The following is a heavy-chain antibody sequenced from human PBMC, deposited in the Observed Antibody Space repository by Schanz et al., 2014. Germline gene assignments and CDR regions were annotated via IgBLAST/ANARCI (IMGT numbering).Heavy chain of an antibody. CDR1: GQTVSSYF. CDR2: IDPRDGAT. V-gene: IGHV1-46*03. D-gene: IGHD1-1*01. Sequence: QVHVVQSGAVLKTPGASVNVSCKTSGQTVSSYFIQWVRQAPGQGLEWMGIIDPRDGATNYGVKFQCRVTMARDTSSTTVSMHLRGLRPDDTAVYYCALEHNSPSGAGQFWGQGTLITVSS. J-gene: IGHJ4*02. CDR3: ALEHNSPSGAGQF.